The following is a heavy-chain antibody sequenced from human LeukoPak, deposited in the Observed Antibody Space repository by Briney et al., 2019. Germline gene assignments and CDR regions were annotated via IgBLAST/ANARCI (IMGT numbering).Heavy chain of an antibody. Sequence: GASVKVSCKASGGSFTSYAISWVRQAPGQGLEWMGGIIPIFGTANYAQKFQGRVTITTDESTSTAYMELSSLRSEDTAVYYCALPGGRSVTTIPLGFDYWGQGTLVTVSS. D-gene: IGHD4-17*01. V-gene: IGHV1-69*05. CDR3: ALPGGRSVTTIPLGFDY. CDR1: GGSFTSYA. J-gene: IGHJ4*02. CDR2: IIPIFGTA.